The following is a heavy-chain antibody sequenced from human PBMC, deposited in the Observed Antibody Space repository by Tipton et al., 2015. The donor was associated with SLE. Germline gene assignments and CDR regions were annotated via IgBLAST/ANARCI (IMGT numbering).Heavy chain of an antibody. D-gene: IGHD3-10*01. CDR1: GGSISSSSYY. V-gene: IGHV4-39*01. CDR2: IYYSGST. J-gene: IGHJ3*02. CDR3: ARLLGEDAFDI. Sequence: LRLSCTVSGGSISSSSYYWGWIRQPPGKGLEWIGSIYYSGSTYYNPSLKSRVTISVDTSKNQFSLKLSSVTAADTAVYYCARLLGEDAFDIWGQGTMVTVSS.